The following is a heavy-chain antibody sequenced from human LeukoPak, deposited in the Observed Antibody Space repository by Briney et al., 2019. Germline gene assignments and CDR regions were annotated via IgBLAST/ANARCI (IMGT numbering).Heavy chain of an antibody. CDR1: GFTFSSYA. V-gene: IGHV3-23*01. D-gene: IGHD3-10*01. CDR2: ISGSGGST. J-gene: IGHJ4*02. Sequence: GGSLRLSCAASGFTFSSYAMSWVRQAPGKGLEWVSAISGSGGSTYYADSVKGRFTISRDNSKNTLYLQMNSLRAEDTAVYYCAEDLLLWFGELHYFDYWGQGTLVTVSS. CDR3: AEDLLLWFGELHYFDY.